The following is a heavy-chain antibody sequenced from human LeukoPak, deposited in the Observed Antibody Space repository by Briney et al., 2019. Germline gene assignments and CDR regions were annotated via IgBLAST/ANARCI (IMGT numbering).Heavy chain of an antibody. J-gene: IGHJ6*02. CDR2: IIPIFGTA. D-gene: IGHD2-15*01. CDR3: ARDRRYCSGGSCRYYYYYYGMDV. V-gene: IGHV1-69*13. CDR1: GGTFSSYA. Sequence: ASVKVSCKASGGTFSSYAISWVRQAPGQGLEWMGGIIPIFGTANYAQKFQGRVTITADESTSTAYMELSSLRSEDTAVYYCARDRRYCSGGSCRYYYYYYGMDVWGQGTTVTVSS.